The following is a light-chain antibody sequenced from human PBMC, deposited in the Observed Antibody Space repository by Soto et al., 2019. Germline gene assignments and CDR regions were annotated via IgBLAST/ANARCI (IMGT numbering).Light chain of an antibody. V-gene: IGLV2-14*01. Sequence: QSVRTQPASLSVSPGQSITISFTGTTSDIGAYNYVSWYQQHAGKAPKLIIYEVSRRPSGVSNRFSGSKSGSTASLTISGLQAEDEALYYCGSSSGITTLLFATGTKVTVL. CDR2: EVS. CDR1: TSDIGAYNY. J-gene: IGLJ1*01. CDR3: GSSSGITTLL.